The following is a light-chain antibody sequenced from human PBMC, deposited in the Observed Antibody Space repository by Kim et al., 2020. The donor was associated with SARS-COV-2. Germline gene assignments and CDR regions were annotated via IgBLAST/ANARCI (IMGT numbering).Light chain of an antibody. CDR2: SKN. CDR3: ASRDSGGLYV. V-gene: IGLV3-19*01. Sequence: VALGQTVRITCQGDRIRWYSANWYQQKPGQAPLLVSYSKNNRPSGIPDRFSGSSSGNTASLTITGAQAEDEADYYCASRDSGGLYVFGRGTQLTVL. J-gene: IGLJ3*02. CDR1: RIRWYS.